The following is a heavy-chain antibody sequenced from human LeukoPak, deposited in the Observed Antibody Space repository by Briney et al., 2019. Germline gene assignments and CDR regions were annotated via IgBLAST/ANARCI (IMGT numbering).Heavy chain of an antibody. CDR2: INPNSGGT. Sequence: ASVKVSCKASGYTFTGYYMHWVRQAPGQGLEWMGWINPNSGGTNYAQKFQGRVTMTRDTSISTAYMELSRLRSDDTAVYYCARDPHCSGGSCYPRGSWFDPWGQGTLVTVSS. CDR1: GYTFTGYY. V-gene: IGHV1-2*02. D-gene: IGHD2-15*01. CDR3: ARDPHCSGGSCYPRGSWFDP. J-gene: IGHJ5*02.